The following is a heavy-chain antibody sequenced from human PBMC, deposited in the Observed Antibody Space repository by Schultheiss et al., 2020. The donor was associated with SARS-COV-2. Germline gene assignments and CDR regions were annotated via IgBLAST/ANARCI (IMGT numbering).Heavy chain of an antibody. CDR2: IYYSGTT. CDR1: GGSISSGDYY. CDR3: ARTSYDFWSGYSPLNWFDP. J-gene: IGHJ5*02. Sequence: SQTLSLTCAVSGGSISSGDYYWSWIRQPPGKGLEWIGYIYYSGTTYYNPSLKSRVTISVDTSKNHFSLKLSSVTAADTAVYYCARTSYDFWSGYSPLNWFDPWGQGTLVTVSS. V-gene: IGHV4-30-4*01. D-gene: IGHD3-3*01.